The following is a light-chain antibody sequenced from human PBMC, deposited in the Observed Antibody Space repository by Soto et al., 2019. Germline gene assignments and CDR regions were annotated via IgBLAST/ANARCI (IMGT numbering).Light chain of an antibody. Sequence: EIVMTQSPATLSVSPVEGATLSCRASQSVSSSLAWYQQKPGQAPRLLIYGASTRATGIPARFSGSGSGTDFTLSISSLQSEDVAIYYCQQYNNWPPWTFGQGTKVDIK. J-gene: IGKJ1*01. CDR3: QQYNNWPPWT. V-gene: IGKV3-15*01. CDR1: QSVSSS. CDR2: GAS.